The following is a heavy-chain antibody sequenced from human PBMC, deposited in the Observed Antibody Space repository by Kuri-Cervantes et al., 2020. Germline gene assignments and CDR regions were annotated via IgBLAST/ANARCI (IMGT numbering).Heavy chain of an antibody. D-gene: IGHD3-10*01. J-gene: IGHJ6*03. CDR1: GYTFTSYG. CDR2: ISAYNGDT. Sequence: ASVKVSCKASGYTFTSYGISWVRQAPGQGLEWMGWISAYNGDTNYAQKLRGRVTMTTDTSTSTAYMELRSLRSDDTAVYYCARENTMVRGIIRDYYYYMDVWGKGTTVTVSS. V-gene: IGHV1-18*01. CDR3: ARENTMVRGIIRDYYYYMDV.